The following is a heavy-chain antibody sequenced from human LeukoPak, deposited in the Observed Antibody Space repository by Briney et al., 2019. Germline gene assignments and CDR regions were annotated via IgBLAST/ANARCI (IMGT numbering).Heavy chain of an antibody. CDR1: GLTFSSYG. D-gene: IGHD2-2*01. J-gene: IGHJ4*02. V-gene: IGHV3-23*01. CDR3: AKIYCSSTSCHFDY. Sequence: PGGSLRLSCAASGLTFSSYGMSWVRQAPGQGLEWVSGISASGDSTYNADSVKGRFTISRDNSKNTLYLQMNSLRAEDTALYYCAKIYCSSTSCHFDYWGQGTLVTVSS. CDR2: ISASGDST.